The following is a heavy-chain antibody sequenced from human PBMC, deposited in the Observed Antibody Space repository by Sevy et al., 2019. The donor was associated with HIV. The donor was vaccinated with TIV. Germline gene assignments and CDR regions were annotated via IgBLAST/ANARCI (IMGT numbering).Heavy chain of an antibody. CDR2: IKQDGSEK. V-gene: IGHV3-7*01. CDR3: ARESVVTLPYYSCYGMDV. CDR1: GFTFSSYW. J-gene: IGHJ6*02. D-gene: IGHD3-22*01. Sequence: GGSLRLSCAASGFTFSSYWMSWVRQAPGKGLEWVANIKQDGSEKYYVDSVKGRFTISRDNAKNSLYLQMNSLRAEDTAVYYCARESVVTLPYYSCYGMDVWGQGTTVTVSS.